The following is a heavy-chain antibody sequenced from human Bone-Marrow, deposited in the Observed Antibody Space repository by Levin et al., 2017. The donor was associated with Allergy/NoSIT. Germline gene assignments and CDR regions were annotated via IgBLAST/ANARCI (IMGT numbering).Heavy chain of an antibody. J-gene: IGHJ2*01. CDR3: ARTPLPNWQLWDVYWYFDV. V-gene: IGHV3-74*01. CDR1: GFTISSYW. D-gene: IGHD7-27*01. CDR2: INSDGSGT. Sequence: GGSLRLSCAASGFTISSYWMHWVRQAPGKGLVWVSRINSDGSGTSYADSVKGRFTISRDNAKNTLYLQMNSLRAEDTAVDYCARTPLPNWQLWDVYWYFDVWGRGTLVTVSS.